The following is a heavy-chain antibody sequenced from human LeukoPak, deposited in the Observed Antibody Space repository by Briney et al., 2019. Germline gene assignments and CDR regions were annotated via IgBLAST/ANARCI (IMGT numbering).Heavy chain of an antibody. CDR2: INPNSGNT. CDR1: GYTFTSYG. Sequence: ASVKVSCKASGYTFTSYGITWVRQATGQGLEWMGWINPNSGNTVYAQKFQGRLTMTRNTSISTAYMELSSLRSEDTAVYYCARVKSYYYDTSDKDAFDIWGQGTMVTVSS. D-gene: IGHD3-22*01. CDR3: ARVKSYYYDTSDKDAFDI. V-gene: IGHV1-8*02. J-gene: IGHJ3*02.